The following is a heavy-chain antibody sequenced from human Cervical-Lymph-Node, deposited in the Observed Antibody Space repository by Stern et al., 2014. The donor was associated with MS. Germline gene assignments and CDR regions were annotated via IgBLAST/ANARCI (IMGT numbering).Heavy chain of an antibody. J-gene: IGHJ4*02. CDR1: GGTFSSYA. CDR3: ASPGLWSGYGYFDY. V-gene: IGHV1-69*01. Sequence: VQLVESGAEVKKPGSSVQASCKASGGTFSSYAISWVRQAPGKGLEWMGGIIPIFGTANYAQKFQGRVTITADESTSTAYMELSSLRSEDTAVYYCASPGLWSGYGYFDYWGQGTLVTVSS. D-gene: IGHD3-3*01. CDR2: IIPIFGTA.